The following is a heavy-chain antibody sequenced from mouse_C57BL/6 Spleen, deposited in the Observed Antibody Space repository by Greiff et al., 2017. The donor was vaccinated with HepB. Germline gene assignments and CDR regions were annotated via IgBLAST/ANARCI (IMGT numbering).Heavy chain of an antibody. V-gene: IGHV1-55*01. CDR1: GYTFTSYW. CDR2: IYPGSGST. CDR3: AREGLGRDYFDY. Sequence: QVQLQQPGAELVKPGASVKMSCKASGYTFTSYWITWVKQRPGQGLEWIGDIYPGSGSTNYNEKFKSKATLTVDTSSSTAYMQLSSLPAEDSAVYYCAREGLGRDYFDYWGQGTTLTVSS. J-gene: IGHJ2*01. D-gene: IGHD4-1*01.